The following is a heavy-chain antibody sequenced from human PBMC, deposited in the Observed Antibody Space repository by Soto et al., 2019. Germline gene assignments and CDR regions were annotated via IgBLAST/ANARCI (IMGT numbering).Heavy chain of an antibody. Sequence: EVQLVESGGGLVKPGGSLRLSCAASGFTFSSAWLNWVRQAPGKGLEWVGRIKGKVHGETTDYAAPVKGRFSISRDDSSNTLHLQMNSLEIEYTAVYYCTADPHYYTGGVAYWGQGALVTVSS. D-gene: IGHD2-8*02. CDR1: GFTFSSAW. V-gene: IGHV3-15*07. CDR2: IKGKVHGETT. CDR3: TADPHYYTGGVAY. J-gene: IGHJ4*02.